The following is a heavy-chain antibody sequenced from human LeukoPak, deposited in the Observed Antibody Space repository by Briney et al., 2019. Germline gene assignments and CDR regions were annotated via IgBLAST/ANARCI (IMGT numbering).Heavy chain of an antibody. CDR2: IYISGNT. D-gene: IGHD3-10*01. CDR1: GGSISSYY. CDR3: ARLRITMVRGALAPRIFDI. V-gene: IGHV4-4*07. J-gene: IGHJ3*02. Sequence: SETLSLTCTVSGGSISSYYWNWIRQPAGKGLEWIGRIYISGNTNYNPSLKSRVTISVDKSKNQFSLKLSSVTAADTAVYYCARLRITMVRGALAPRIFDIWGQGTMVTVSS.